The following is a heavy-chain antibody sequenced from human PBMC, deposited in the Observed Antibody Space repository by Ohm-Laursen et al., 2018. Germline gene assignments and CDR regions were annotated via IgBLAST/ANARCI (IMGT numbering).Heavy chain of an antibody. D-gene: IGHD4-17*01. J-gene: IGHJ6*02. Sequence: SLRLSCAASGFSFSTFGMHWVRQAPGKGLEWVAVIWYDGINKFYAGSVKGRFTISRDNSKNTLYLQMNSLRAEDTAVYYCSIFYGDEYYYGMDVWGQGTTVTVSS. CDR3: SIFYGDEYYYGMDV. CDR1: GFSFSTFG. V-gene: IGHV3-33*01. CDR2: IWYDGINK.